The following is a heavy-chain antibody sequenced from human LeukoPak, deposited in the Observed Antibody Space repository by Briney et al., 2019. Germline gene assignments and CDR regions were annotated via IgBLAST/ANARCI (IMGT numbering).Heavy chain of an antibody. CDR1: GYSISSGYY. V-gene: IGHV4-38-2*01. D-gene: IGHD3/OR15-3a*01. J-gene: IGHJ4*02. CDR2: IYHSGST. Sequence: PSETLSLTCAVSGYSISSGYYWGWIRQPPGKGLEWIGSIYHSGSTYYNPSLKSRVTISVDTSKNQFSLKLSSVTAADTAVYSCARLGDWLTLDYWGQGTLDTVSS. CDR3: ARLGDWLTLDY.